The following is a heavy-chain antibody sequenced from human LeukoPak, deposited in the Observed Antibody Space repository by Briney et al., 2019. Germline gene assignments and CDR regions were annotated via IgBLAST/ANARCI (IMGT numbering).Heavy chain of an antibody. CDR2: ISYDGSNK. V-gene: IGHV3-30*18. Sequence: PGGSLRLSCAASGFTFSSYGMHWVRQAPGKGLEWVAVISYDGSNKYYADSVKGRFTISRDNSKNTLYLQMNSLRAEDTAVYYCAKDGTYYYDSSEIFDYWGQGTLVTVSS. CDR3: AKDGTYYYDSSEIFDY. CDR1: GFTFSSYG. J-gene: IGHJ4*02. D-gene: IGHD3-22*01.